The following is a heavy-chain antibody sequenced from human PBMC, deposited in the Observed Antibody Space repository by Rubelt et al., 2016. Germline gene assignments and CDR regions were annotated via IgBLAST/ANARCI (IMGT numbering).Heavy chain of an antibody. V-gene: IGHV3-48*02. CDR2: ISRSGPI. Sequence: EVQLVESGGGLVQPGGSLRLSCAASGFTFSSYSMNWVRQAPGKGLEWVSYISRSGPIYYADSVKGRFTISRDNAKNSLYLQMNSLRDEDTAVYYCTRDPHALDYWGQGALVTVSS. CDR3: TRDPHALDY. J-gene: IGHJ4*02. CDR1: GFTFSSYS.